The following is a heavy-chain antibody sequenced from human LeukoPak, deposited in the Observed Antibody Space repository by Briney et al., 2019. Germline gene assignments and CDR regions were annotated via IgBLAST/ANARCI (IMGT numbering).Heavy chain of an antibody. J-gene: IGHJ4*02. CDR2: ISTNGIT. V-gene: IGHV3-64D*09. CDR3: VTASTGNTGGFDY. D-gene: IGHD3-9*01. CDR1: GFSFSNYA. Sequence: GGSLRLSCSASGFSFSNYAMHWVRQDPGKGLEYISIISTNGITYYADSVKRRFTISRDNSRNTLYLQMSSLRPEDTAVYYCVTASTGNTGGFDYWGQGTLVTVPS.